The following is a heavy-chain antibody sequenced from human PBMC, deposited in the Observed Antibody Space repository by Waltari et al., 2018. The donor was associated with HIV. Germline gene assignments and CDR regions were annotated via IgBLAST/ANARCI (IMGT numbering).Heavy chain of an antibody. CDR2: INHSGST. J-gene: IGHJ6*02. CDR1: GGSFSGYY. D-gene: IGHD2-15*01. V-gene: IGHV4-34*01. Sequence: QVQLQQWGAGLLKPSETLSLTCAVDGGSFSGYYWSWIRPPPGKGLEWIGEINHSGSTNYNPSLKSRVTISVDTSKNQFSLKLSSVTAADTAVYYCARDPPAGCSGGSCYRVNGMDVWGQGTTVTVSS. CDR3: ARDPPAGCSGGSCYRVNGMDV.